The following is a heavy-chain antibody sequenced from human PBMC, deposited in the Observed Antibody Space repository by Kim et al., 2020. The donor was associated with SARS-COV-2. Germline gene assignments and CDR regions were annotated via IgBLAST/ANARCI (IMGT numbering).Heavy chain of an antibody. V-gene: IGHV3-48*03. CDR3: ARDSRLRYFDWSPLDV. J-gene: IGHJ6*02. CDR1: GFTFSSYE. Sequence: GGSLRLSCAASGFTFSSYEMNWVRQAPGKGLEWVSYISSSGSTIYYADSVKGRFTISRDNAKNSLYLQMNSLRAEDTAVYYCARDSRLRYFDWSPLDVWGQGTTVTVSS. D-gene: IGHD3-9*01. CDR2: ISSSGSTI.